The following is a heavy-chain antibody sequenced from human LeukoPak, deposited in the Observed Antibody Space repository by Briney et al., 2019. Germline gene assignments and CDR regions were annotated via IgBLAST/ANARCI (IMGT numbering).Heavy chain of an antibody. V-gene: IGHV4-34*01. Sequence: SETLSLTCAVYGGSFSGYYWSWIRQPPGKGLEWIGEINHSGSTNYNPSLKSRVTISVDTSKNQFSLKLSSVTAVDTAVYYCAPCVVNWFDPWGQGTLVTVSS. J-gene: IGHJ5*02. CDR2: INHSGST. CDR1: GGSFSGYY. D-gene: IGHD2-15*01. CDR3: APCVVNWFDP.